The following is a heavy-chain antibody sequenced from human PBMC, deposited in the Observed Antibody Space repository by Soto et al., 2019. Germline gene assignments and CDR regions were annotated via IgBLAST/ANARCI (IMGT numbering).Heavy chain of an antibody. Sequence: PGESLKISCKGSGYSFTSYWIGWVRQMPGKGLEWMGIIYPGDSDTRYSPSFQGQVTISADKSISTAYLQWSSLKASDTVMYYCARIEYSSSRYYYYGMDVWGQGTTVTVSS. J-gene: IGHJ6*02. CDR1: GYSFTSYW. CDR2: IYPGDSDT. CDR3: ARIEYSSSRYYYYGMDV. D-gene: IGHD6-6*01. V-gene: IGHV5-51*01.